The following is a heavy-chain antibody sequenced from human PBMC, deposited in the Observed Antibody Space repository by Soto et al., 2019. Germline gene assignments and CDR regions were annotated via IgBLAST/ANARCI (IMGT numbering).Heavy chain of an antibody. V-gene: IGHV3-30*18. D-gene: IGHD3-10*01. CDR1: GFTFRSYG. CDR2: ISYDGSDR. Sequence: ESGGGVVQPGRSLRLSCAASGFTFRSYGMHWVRQAPGKGLEWVAVISYDGSDRYYADSVKGRFTISRDNSKNTLYLQMNSLRAEDTAVYYCAKVSSDRGYYFYGMDVWGQGTTVTVSS. CDR3: AKVSSDRGYYFYGMDV. J-gene: IGHJ6*02.